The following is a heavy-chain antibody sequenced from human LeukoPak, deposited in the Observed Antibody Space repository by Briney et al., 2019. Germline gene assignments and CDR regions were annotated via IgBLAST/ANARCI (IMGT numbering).Heavy chain of an antibody. CDR3: ARGSGYGFDI. CDR1: GFMFSDYY. Sequence: KPGGSLRLSCAASGFMFSDYYMNWIRQAPGKGLEWVSYISGSSSYTNYADSVKGRFTISRDNAKNSLYLQMNSLRAEDTAVYYCARGSGYGFDIWGQGTMVTVSS. CDR2: ISGSSSYT. V-gene: IGHV3-11*06. D-gene: IGHD3-3*01. J-gene: IGHJ3*02.